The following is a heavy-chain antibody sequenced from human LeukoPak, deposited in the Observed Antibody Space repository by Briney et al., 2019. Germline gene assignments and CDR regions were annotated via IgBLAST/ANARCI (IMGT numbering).Heavy chain of an antibody. CDR3: ARGVVPAGMSFWYFDL. V-gene: IGHV3-23*01. CDR1: GFTFSSYA. CDR2: ISGRGAGT. D-gene: IGHD2-2*01. Sequence: GRSLRLSRAASGFTFSSYAMNWVRQAPGKGLESVSSISGRGAGTYYTDSVKGRFTLSRDNSKNTLYLQMNSLRAEDTAVYYCARGVVPAGMSFWYFDLWGRGTLLTVSS. J-gene: IGHJ2*01.